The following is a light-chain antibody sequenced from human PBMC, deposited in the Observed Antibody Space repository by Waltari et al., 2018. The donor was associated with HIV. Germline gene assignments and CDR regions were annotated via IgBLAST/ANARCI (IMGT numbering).Light chain of an antibody. Sequence: DIVMTQSPVSLAVSVGERATINCKSSQNILDISNNKNYLTWYQQKPGQSPKLLIYWASTRESGVPDRFRGSGSGTDFTLTISSLQAEDVAVYYCQQHFSTPWTFGQGTKVGIK. J-gene: IGKJ1*01. CDR2: WAS. CDR1: QNILDISNNKNY. V-gene: IGKV4-1*01. CDR3: QQHFSTPWT.